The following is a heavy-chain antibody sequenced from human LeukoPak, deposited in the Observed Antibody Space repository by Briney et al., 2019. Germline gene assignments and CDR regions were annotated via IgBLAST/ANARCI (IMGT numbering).Heavy chain of an antibody. Sequence: ASVKVSCKASGYIFTMFGISWLRQAPGQGLEWMGWTSTYNANTNSAQKLQGRLTMTIDKSTSTAYMELRSLTFDDTALYYCARGRLEPPDYWGQGTLVTVSS. V-gene: IGHV1-18*01. CDR1: GYIFTMFG. J-gene: IGHJ4*02. CDR3: ARGRLEPPDY. D-gene: IGHD1-1*01. CDR2: TSTYNANT.